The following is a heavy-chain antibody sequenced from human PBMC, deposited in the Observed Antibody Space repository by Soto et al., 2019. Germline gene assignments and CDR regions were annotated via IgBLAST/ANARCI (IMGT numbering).Heavy chain of an antibody. Sequence: QVQLVESGGGVVQPGRSLRLSCAASGFTFSSYGMHWVRQAPGKGLEWVAVIWYDGSNKYYADSVKGRFTISRDNSKNTLYLQINSLRADDTAVYYCARAQPIYYYYGMDVWGQGTTVTVSS. CDR2: IWYDGSNK. CDR3: ARAQPIYYYYGMDV. V-gene: IGHV3-33*01. J-gene: IGHJ6*02. CDR1: GFTFSSYG.